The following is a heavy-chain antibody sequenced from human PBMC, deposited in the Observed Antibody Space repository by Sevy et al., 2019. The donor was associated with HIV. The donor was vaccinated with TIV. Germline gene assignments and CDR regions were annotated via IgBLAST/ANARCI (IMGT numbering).Heavy chain of an antibody. CDR2: IYYTGTT. CDR3: ARTTVTTLSSARNNWFDP. V-gene: IGHV4-31*03. J-gene: IGHJ5*02. D-gene: IGHD4-4*01. CDR1: GDSINNGDYY. Sequence: SETLSLTCTVSGDSINNGDYYWSWIRQHPGKGLEWFGKIYYTGTTYYNPLLKSRLRISVERSENTLSLSLRSVTAADTAVYYCARTTVTTLSSARNNWFDPWGQGTLVTVSS.